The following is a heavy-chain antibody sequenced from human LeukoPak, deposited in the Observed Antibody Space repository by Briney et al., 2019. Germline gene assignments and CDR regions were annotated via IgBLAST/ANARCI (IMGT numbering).Heavy chain of an antibody. CDR2: ISGSGGST. CDR1: GFTFSSYA. J-gene: IGHJ4*02. CDR3: AKDSSPGNYYDSSVLDY. Sequence: PGGSLRLSCAASGFTFSSYAMSWVRQAPGKGLEWVPAISGSGGSTYYADSVKGRFTISRDNSKNTLYLQMNSLRAEDTAVYYCAKDSSPGNYYDSSVLDYWGQGTLVTVSS. D-gene: IGHD3-22*01. V-gene: IGHV3-23*01.